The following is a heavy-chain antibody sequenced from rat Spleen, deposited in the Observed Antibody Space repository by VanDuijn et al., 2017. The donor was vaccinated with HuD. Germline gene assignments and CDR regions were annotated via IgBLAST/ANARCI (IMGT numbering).Heavy chain of an antibody. Sequence: EVQLVESGGGIVQPGRAMKLSCAASGFTFSNYGMAWVRQAPTKGLEWVASITNSGGSTYYRDSVKGRFTISRDNAKSTLYLQMDSLRSDDTATYYCTRGTYDYWGQGVMVTVSA. J-gene: IGHJ2*01. D-gene: IGHD2-1*01. CDR3: TRGTYDY. CDR1: GFTFSNYG. CDR2: ITNSGGST. V-gene: IGHV5-25*01.